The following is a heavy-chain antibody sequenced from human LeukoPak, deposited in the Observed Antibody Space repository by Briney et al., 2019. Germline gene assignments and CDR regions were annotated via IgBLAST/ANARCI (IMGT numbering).Heavy chain of an antibody. V-gene: IGHV3-23*01. D-gene: IGHD3-22*01. CDR1: GFTFSDYY. J-gene: IGHJ4*02. CDR2: ISGSGGST. Sequence: PGGSLRLSCAASGFTFSDYYMSCIRQAPGKGLEWVSAISGSGGSTYYADSVKGRFTISRDNSKNTLYLQMNSLRAEDTAVYYCAKVEEFSQYYYDSSGPPTFYFDYWGQGTLVTVSS. CDR3: AKVEEFSQYYYDSSGPPTFYFDY.